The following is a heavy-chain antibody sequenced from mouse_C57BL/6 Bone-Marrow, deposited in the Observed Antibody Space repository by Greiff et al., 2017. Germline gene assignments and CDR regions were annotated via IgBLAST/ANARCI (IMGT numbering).Heavy chain of an antibody. J-gene: IGHJ3*01. V-gene: IGHV1-59*01. CDR1: GYTITNYW. Sequence: QVQLQQPGAELVRPGTSVKLSCKASGYTITNYWMHWVKQRPGQGLEWIGVIDPSDSYTNYNQKFKGKATLTVDTSSSTAYLQLSSLTSGDSAVYYCARSGFAYWGQGTLVTVSA. CDR3: ARSGFAY. CDR2: IDPSDSYT.